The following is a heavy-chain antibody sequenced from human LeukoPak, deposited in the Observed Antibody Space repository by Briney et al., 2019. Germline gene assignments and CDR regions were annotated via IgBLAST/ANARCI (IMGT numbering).Heavy chain of an antibody. CDR1: GYTLSDLS. D-gene: IGHD5/OR15-5a*01. J-gene: IGHJ4*02. CDR3: AAGGVYDLFDY. CDR2: FDPGDGET. Sequence: ASVTVSCKVSGYTLSDLSMHWVRQAPGKGLEGMGGFDPGDGETIYTQKFQGRVTMTEDTSTDTAYMELSSLRSEDTAVYYCAAGGVYDLFDYWGQGTLVTVSS. V-gene: IGHV1-24*01.